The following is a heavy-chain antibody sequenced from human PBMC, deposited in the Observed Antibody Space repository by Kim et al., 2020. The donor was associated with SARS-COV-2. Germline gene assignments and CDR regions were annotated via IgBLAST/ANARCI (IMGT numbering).Heavy chain of an antibody. Sequence: TNNNPSLKSRVTISVDTSKNQFSLKLSSVTAADTAVYYCARGWSGYFMDYWGQGTLVTVSS. J-gene: IGHJ4*02. CDR3: ARGWSGYFMDY. V-gene: IGHV4-59*09. CDR2: T. D-gene: IGHD3-3*01.